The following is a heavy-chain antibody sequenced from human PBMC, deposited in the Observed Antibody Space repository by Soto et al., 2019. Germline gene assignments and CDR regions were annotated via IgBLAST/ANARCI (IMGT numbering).Heavy chain of an antibody. V-gene: IGHV3-23*01. CDR1: GFTFSGFA. Sequence: EVQLLESGGGLVQPGGSLRLSCAASGFTFSGFAMNWVRQAPGKGLEWVSSVDYSGVYTFYAASVKGRFTISRDNSMNMVYLELNSLRAADTAVYYCAKRSGGFSEFDFWGQGALVIVSS. CDR2: VDYSGVYT. D-gene: IGHD5-12*01. CDR3: AKRSGGFSEFDF. J-gene: IGHJ5*01.